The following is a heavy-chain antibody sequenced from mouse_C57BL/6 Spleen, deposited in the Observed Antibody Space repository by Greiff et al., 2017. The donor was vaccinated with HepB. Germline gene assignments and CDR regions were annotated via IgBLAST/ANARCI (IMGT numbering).Heavy chain of an antibody. D-gene: IGHD1-1*01. V-gene: IGHV1-61*01. CDR3: ATVVAKGAMDY. CDR1: GYTFTSYW. CDR2: IYPSDSET. Sequence: VQLQQPGAELVRPGSSVKLSCKASGYTFTSYWMDWVKQRPGQGLEWIGKIYPSDSETHYNQKFKDKATLTVDKSSSTAYMQLSSLTSEDSAVYYCATVVAKGAMDYWGQGTSVTVSS. J-gene: IGHJ4*01.